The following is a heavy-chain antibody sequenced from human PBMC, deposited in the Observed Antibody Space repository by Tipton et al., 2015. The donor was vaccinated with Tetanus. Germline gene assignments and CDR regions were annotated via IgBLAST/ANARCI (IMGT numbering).Heavy chain of an antibody. V-gene: IGHV4-4*07. Sequence: TLSLTCTVSGGSIISYYWSWIRQPAGKGLEWIGRVYSSGSPHYNPSLKSRVTMSLDTSKKQFSLSLNSVTAADTAVYFCARGVWFGPGPRYYFDYWGQGTLVTVSS. J-gene: IGHJ4*02. D-gene: IGHD3-10*01. CDR3: ARGVWFGPGPRYYFDY. CDR2: VYSSGSP. CDR1: GGSIISYY.